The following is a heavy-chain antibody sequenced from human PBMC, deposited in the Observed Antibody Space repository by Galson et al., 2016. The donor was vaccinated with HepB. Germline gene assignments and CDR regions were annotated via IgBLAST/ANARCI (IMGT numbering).Heavy chain of an antibody. J-gene: IGHJ6*02. Sequence: ETLSLTCSVSGGSISRSSDYWGWIRQPPGKGLEWIGEINHSGSTNYNPSLKSRVTISVDTSKNQFSLKLSSVTAADTAVYYCARCSRSSAYYYYGMDVWGQGTTVIVSS. CDR1: GGSISRSSDY. CDR2: INHSGST. V-gene: IGHV4-39*07. D-gene: IGHD6-6*01. CDR3: ARCSRSSAYYYYGMDV.